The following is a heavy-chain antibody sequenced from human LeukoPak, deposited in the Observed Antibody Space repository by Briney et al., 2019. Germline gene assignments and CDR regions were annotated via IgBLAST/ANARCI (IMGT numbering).Heavy chain of an antibody. CDR1: GLTFSSCG. Sequence: GGSLRLSCAASGLTFSSCGMHWVRQAPGKGLEWVTFIRDNGSNKYYADSVKGRFTVSRDNSENTLYLQMNSLRAEDTAVYYCARGAYSYVDYWGQGTLVTVSS. D-gene: IGHD5-18*01. V-gene: IGHV3-30*02. CDR3: ARGAYSYVDY. J-gene: IGHJ4*02. CDR2: IRDNGSNK.